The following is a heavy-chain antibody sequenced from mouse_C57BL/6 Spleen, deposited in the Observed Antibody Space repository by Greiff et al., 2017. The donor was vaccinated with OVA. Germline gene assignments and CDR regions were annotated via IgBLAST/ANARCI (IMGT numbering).Heavy chain of an antibody. CDR3: GGRGGREYFDY. CDR2: IYPGDGDT. Sequence: QVQLQQSGPELVKPGASVKISCKASGYAFSSSWMNWVKQRPGQGLEWIGRIYPGDGDTNYNGKFKGKATLTADKSSSTAYMQLSSLTSEDSAVYFCGGRGGREYFDYWGQGTTLTVSS. D-gene: IGHD3-3*01. CDR1: GYAFSSSW. V-gene: IGHV1-82*01. J-gene: IGHJ2*01.